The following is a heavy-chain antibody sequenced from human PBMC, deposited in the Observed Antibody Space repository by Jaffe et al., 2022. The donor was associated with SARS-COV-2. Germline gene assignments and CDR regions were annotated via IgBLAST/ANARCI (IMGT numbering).Heavy chain of an antibody. CDR2: INTASGNK. CDR1: GYDFIDFS. Sequence: QVQLVQSGAEVKEPGASVQVSCKASGYDFIDFSIHWIRLAPGQRPEWMGWINTASGNKIYSQKFQGRVTITRDTSASTAYMELSSLRSEDTAVYYCTRDETPGPYFFNSWGQGTLVTVSS. CDR3: TRDETPGPYFFNS. D-gene: IGHD2-15*01. V-gene: IGHV1-3*04. J-gene: IGHJ4*02.